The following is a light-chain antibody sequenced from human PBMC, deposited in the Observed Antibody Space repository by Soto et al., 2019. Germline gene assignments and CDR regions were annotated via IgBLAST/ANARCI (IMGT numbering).Light chain of an antibody. CDR3: QQYNHWPRT. J-gene: IGKJ1*01. V-gene: IGKV3-15*01. CDR2: GAS. Sequence: VMTQSPATLSVSPGERATLSCRASQSVSSYLAWYQQKPGQAPRLLIYGASTRATDIPARFSGSGSGTEFSLTISSLLSEDSGVYYCQQYNHWPRTFGQGTKVEIK. CDR1: QSVSSY.